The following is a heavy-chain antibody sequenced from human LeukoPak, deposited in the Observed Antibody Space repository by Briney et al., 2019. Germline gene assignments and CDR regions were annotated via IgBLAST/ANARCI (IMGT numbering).Heavy chain of an antibody. J-gene: IGHJ3*02. CDR3: ARHGVHSDAFDI. CDR1: GGSISSYY. V-gene: IGHV4-59*08. Sequence: PSETLSLTCTVSGGSISSYYWSWIRQPPGKGLEWIGYIYYSGSTNYNPSLKSRVTISVDTSKNQFSLKLSSVTAADTAVYYCARHGVHSDAFDIWGQGTMVTVSS. D-gene: IGHD2-15*01. CDR2: IYYSGST.